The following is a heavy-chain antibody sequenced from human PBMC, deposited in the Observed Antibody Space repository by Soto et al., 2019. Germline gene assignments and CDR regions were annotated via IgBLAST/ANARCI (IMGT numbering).Heavy chain of an antibody. V-gene: IGHV1-2*02. D-gene: IGHD3-22*01. J-gene: IGHJ4*02. CDR2: INPNSGAT. CDR3: ARTDYYDSSGYPDY. Sequence: ASVKVSCKASGYTFTDYYIHWVRQAPGQGLEWMGWINPNSGATNYAQKLQGRVTMTTDTSTSTAYMELRSLRSDDTAVYYCARTDYYDSSGYPDYWGQGTLVTVSS. CDR1: GYTFTDYY.